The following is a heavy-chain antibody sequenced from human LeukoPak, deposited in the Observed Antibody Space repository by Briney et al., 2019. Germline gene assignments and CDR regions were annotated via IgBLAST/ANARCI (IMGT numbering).Heavy chain of an antibody. V-gene: IGHV4-59*08. Sequence: SETLSLTCTVSGGSISSYYWSWIRQPPGKGLEWIGYIYYNGSTNYNPSLRSRVTISVDTSKNQFSLKMSSVTAADTAVYYCARHTAEKYNWFDRWGQGTLVTVSS. CDR1: GGSISSYY. CDR2: IYYNGST. J-gene: IGHJ5*02. CDR3: ARHTAEKYNWFDR. D-gene: IGHD5-24*01.